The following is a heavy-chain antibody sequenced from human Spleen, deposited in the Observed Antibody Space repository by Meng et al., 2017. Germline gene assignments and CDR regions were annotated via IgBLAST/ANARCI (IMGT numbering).Heavy chain of an antibody. CDR1: GYTFTAYY. CDR3: VRDEDISAAGKLFGDY. D-gene: IGHD6-13*01. J-gene: IGHJ4*02. V-gene: IGHV1-2*06. Sequence: ASVKVSCKASGYTFTAYYIHWVRQAPGQGLEWVGRINPNGGGTDSALKFQGRVTMTRDTSISTTYMELSRLRSDDTAVYYCVRDEDISAAGKLFGDYWGQGTLVTVSS. CDR2: INPNGGGT.